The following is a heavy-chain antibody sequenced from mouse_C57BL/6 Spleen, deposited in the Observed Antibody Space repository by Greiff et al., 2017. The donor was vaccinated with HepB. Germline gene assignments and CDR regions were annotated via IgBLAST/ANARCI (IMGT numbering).Heavy chain of an antibody. CDR3: AIHYDYDVGFAY. Sequence: VQVLESGAELVKPGASVKMSCKASGYTFTTYPIEWMKQNHGKSLEWIGNFHPYNDDTKYNEKFKGKATLTVEKSSSTVYLELSRLTSDDSAVYYCAIHYDYDVGFAYWGQGTLVTVSA. CDR2: FHPYNDDT. V-gene: IGHV1-47*01. D-gene: IGHD2-4*01. J-gene: IGHJ3*01. CDR1: GYTFTTYP.